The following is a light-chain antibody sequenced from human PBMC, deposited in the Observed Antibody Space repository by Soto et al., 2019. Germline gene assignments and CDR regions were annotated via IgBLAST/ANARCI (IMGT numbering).Light chain of an antibody. CDR1: QSVSNNY. Sequence: EVVLTQSPGTLSLSPGERATLSCRASQSVSNNYLAWYQQKPGQAPRLLIYGASGRAAGIPDRFSGSGSGTDFTLTISGLEPEDSEVYFCQQFASSPVTFGPGTKVDIK. CDR2: GAS. CDR3: QQFASSPVT. J-gene: IGKJ1*01. V-gene: IGKV3-20*01.